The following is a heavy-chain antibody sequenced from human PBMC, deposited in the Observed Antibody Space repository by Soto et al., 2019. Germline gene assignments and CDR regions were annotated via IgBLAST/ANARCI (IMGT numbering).Heavy chain of an antibody. V-gene: IGHV1-2*02. CDR3: TSEGGGIGTCGTCNDAFDI. Sequence: QVQLLQSGAEVRKPGASVRVSCEASGYTLSDYFMQWVRQAPGQGLEWMGWINPNTGDTHYAQKFQGRVTMTRDTSINTAYMELNRLTAEFTAVYFCTSEGGGIGTCGTCNDAFDIWGQGTKVTVSS. CDR2: INPNTGDT. CDR1: GYTLSDYF. J-gene: IGHJ3*02. D-gene: IGHD6-13*01.